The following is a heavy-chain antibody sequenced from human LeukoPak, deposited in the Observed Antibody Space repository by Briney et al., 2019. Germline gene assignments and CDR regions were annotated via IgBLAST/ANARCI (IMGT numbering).Heavy chain of an antibody. CDR1: GGSISSGSYY. D-gene: IGHD6-13*01. CDR3: ARQGYSSSWALDY. J-gene: IGHJ4*02. V-gene: IGHV4-39*01. Sequence: PSETLSLTRTVSGGSISSGSYYWGWIRQAPGKGLVWIGSIYYSGSTYYNSSLKSRVTIFADTSKNQFSLKLGSVTAADTSVYYCARQGYSSSWALDYWGQGTLVTVSS. CDR2: IYYSGST.